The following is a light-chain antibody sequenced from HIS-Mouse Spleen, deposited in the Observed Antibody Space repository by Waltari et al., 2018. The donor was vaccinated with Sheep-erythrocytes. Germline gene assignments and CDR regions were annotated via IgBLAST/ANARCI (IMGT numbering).Light chain of an antibody. CDR1: QSISSW. V-gene: IGKV1-5*03. CDR2: KAS. CDR3: QQYNSYSPLT. Sequence: DIQMTQSPSPLSASVGDRVTITCRASQSISSWLAWYQQKPGKAPKLLVYKASSLESGVPSRFSVSGSGTEFTLTISSLQPDDFATYYCQQYNSYSPLTFGGGTKVEIK. J-gene: IGKJ4*01.